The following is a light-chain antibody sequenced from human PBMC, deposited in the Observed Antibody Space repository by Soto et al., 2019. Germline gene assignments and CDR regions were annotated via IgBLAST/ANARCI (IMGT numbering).Light chain of an antibody. V-gene: IGKV3-11*01. Sequence: EIVLTQSPATLSLSPGERATLSCRASQSVSSYLAWYQQKPGQAPRLLIYDASNRASGVPARFSGSGSGTDFTLTISGLEPEDFAVYYCQQRGNWPPITFGQGTRLEIK. J-gene: IGKJ5*01. CDR1: QSVSSY. CDR3: QQRGNWPPIT. CDR2: DAS.